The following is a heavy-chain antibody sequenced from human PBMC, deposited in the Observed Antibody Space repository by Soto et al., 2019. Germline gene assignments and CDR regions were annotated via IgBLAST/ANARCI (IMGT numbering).Heavy chain of an antibody. CDR2: LSWNGVTI. D-gene: IGHD3-22*01. CDR1: GFTFDDYA. Sequence: EVQLVESGGGLVQPGRSLRLSCAASGFTFDDYAMHWVRQVPGKGLQWVSGLSWNGVTIGYAASVKGRFTISRDNAKKSLYLQMNGLRPDDTALYCAASRAYDSSDYSGCHYGMDVWGLGTTVTVS. V-gene: IGHV3-9*01. J-gene: IGHJ6*02. CDR3: ASRAYDSSDYSGCHYGMDV.